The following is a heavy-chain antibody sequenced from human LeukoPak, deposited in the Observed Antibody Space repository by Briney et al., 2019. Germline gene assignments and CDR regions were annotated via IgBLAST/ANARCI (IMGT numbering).Heavy chain of an antibody. CDR2: ISGGGGTT. D-gene: IGHD3-10*01. Sequence: GGTLRLSCAPTGLTWRSEAMSWVRQALKKGLEWVSSISGGGGTTYYADSVKGRFTISRDNSQNTLYLQMNSLRAEDTAIYFCADLPMMRGDPLSDYWGQGTLVTVSS. V-gene: IGHV3-23*01. CDR1: GLTWRSEA. CDR3: ADLPMMRGDPLSDY. J-gene: IGHJ4*02.